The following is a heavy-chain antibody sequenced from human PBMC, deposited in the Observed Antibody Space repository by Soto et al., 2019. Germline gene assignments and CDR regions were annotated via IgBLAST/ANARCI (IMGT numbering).Heavy chain of an antibody. CDR2: IYYSGST. J-gene: IGHJ5*02. Sequence: TSETLSLTCTVSGGSISSYYWSWIRQPPGEGLEWIGYIYYSGSTNYNPSLKSRVTISVDTSKNQFSLKLSSVTAADTAVYYCARQPWGPRIAARDYAIWFDPWGQGTLVTVSS. CDR3: ARQPWGPRIAARDYAIWFDP. CDR1: GGSISSYY. V-gene: IGHV4-59*08. D-gene: IGHD6-6*01.